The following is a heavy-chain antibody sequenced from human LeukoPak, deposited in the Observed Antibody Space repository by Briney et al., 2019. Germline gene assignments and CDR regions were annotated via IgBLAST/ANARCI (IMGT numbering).Heavy chain of an antibody. CDR2: IFHSGNS. CDR3: ARGGMATILFDY. V-gene: IGHV4-38-2*02. Sequence: SEPLSLTCTVSAYSISSGYYWGWLRQPPGKGLEWIGSIFHSGNSYYNPSLKSRVTMSVDTSKNQFSLNLSSMTAADTAVYYCARGGMATILFDYWGQGTLVTVSS. D-gene: IGHD5-24*01. J-gene: IGHJ4*02. CDR1: AYSISSGYY.